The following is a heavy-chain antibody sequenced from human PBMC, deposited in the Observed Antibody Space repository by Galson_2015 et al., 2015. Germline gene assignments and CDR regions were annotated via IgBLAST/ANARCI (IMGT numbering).Heavy chain of an antibody. CDR2: INGDGSST. Sequence: SLRLSCAASGFIFSNYWMHWVRHAPGKGLVWVSRINGDGSSTSYADSVKGRFTISRDNAKNTLYLQMNSLTAEDTAVYYCARYYGQIDYWGQGILVTVSS. D-gene: IGHD3-10*01. V-gene: IGHV3-74*01. CDR3: ARYYGQIDY. CDR1: GFIFSNYW. J-gene: IGHJ4*02.